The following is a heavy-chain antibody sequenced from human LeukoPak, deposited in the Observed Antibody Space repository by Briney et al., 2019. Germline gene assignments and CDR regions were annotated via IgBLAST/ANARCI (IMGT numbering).Heavy chain of an antibody. V-gene: IGHV3-30*02. CDR1: GFTFSNYG. CDR2: IRYDGSNK. Sequence: GGSLRLSCAASGFTFSNYGMHWVRQAPGKGLEWVAFIRYDGSNKYYADSVKGRFTISRDNSKNTLYLQMNSLRAEDTAVYYCAKAEGIAAAGTDYWGQGTLVTVSS. D-gene: IGHD6-13*01. CDR3: AKAEGIAAAGTDY. J-gene: IGHJ4*02.